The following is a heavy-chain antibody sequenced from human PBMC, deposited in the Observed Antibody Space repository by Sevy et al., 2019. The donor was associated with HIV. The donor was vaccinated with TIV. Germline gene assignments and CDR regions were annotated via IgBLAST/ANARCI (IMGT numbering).Heavy chain of an antibody. V-gene: IGHV1-18*01. Sequence: ASVKVSCKASGYTFISYGISWVRQAPGQGLEWMGWISGDNCNTISAQNLQGRVTMSTDTSTSTAYMELRSLRSDDTAVYYCARDSMPTVQGLIITPYYYGMDLWGQGTTVTVSS. J-gene: IGHJ6*02. CDR3: ARDSMPTVQGLIITPYYYGMDL. D-gene: IGHD3-10*01. CDR2: ISGDNCNT. CDR1: GYTFISYG.